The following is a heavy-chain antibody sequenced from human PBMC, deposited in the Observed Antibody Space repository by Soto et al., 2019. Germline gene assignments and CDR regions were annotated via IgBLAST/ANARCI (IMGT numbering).Heavy chain of an antibody. CDR2: IYYSGST. D-gene: IGHD3-10*01. CDR3: ARIQEGGLWFGHNWFDP. Sequence: SETLSLTCTVSGGSISSISYYWGWIRQPPGKGLEWIGSIYYSGSTYYNPSLKSRVTISVDTSKNQFSLKLSSVTAADTAVYYCARIQEGGLWFGHNWFDPWGQGTLVTVSS. CDR1: GGSISSISYY. J-gene: IGHJ5*02. V-gene: IGHV4-39*01.